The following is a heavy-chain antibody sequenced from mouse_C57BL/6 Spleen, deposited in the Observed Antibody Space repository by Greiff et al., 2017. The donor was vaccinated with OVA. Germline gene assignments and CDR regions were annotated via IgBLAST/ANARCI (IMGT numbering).Heavy chain of an antibody. J-gene: IGHJ4*01. CDR3: ARGFYYGSRRNYAMDY. D-gene: IGHD1-1*01. CDR2: IDPSDSYT. CDR1: GYTFTSYW. Sequence: QVQLQQSGAELVMPGASVKLSCKASGYTFTSYWMHWVKQRPGQGLEWIGEIDPSDSYTNYNQKFKGKSTLTVDKSSSTAYMQLSSLTSEDSAVYYCARGFYYGSRRNYAMDYWGQGTSVTVSS. V-gene: IGHV1-69*01.